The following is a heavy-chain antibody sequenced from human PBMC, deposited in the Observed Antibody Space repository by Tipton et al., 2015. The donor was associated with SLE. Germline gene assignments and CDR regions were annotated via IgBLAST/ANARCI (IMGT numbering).Heavy chain of an antibody. CDR2: ISASSGDT. D-gene: IGHD1-1*01. V-gene: IGHV3-23*01. CDR3: ARDGPLTGNDY. J-gene: IGHJ4*02. CDR1: GFSFNTYA. Sequence: GSLRLSCAASGFSFNTYAMSWVRQIPGKGLEWVSGISASSGDTFYADSVKGRFTISRDNSRNTLYLHMNSLRGDDTAVYYCARDGPLTGNDYWGQGTLVTVSS.